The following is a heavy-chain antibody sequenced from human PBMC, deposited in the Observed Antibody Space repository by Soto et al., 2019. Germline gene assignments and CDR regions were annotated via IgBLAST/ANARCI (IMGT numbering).Heavy chain of an antibody. Sequence: SETLSLTCTVSGASISSYYWSWIRQPPGKGLEWIGYIYYSGSTNYNPSLKSRVTISVDTSKNQFSLKLSSVTAADTAVYYCARADVWFGELYYYYGMDVWGQGTTVTVS. CDR3: ARADVWFGELYYYYGMDV. J-gene: IGHJ6*02. V-gene: IGHV4-59*01. D-gene: IGHD3-10*01. CDR1: GASISSYY. CDR2: IYYSGST.